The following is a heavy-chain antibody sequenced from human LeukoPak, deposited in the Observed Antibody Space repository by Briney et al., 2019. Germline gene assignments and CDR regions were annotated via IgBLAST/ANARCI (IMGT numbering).Heavy chain of an antibody. Sequence: SETLSLTCAVSGGSIGSYYWSWLRQPPGRALEWIGYIYFTATTNYNPSLKSRVTISVDTSRNQFSLSLTSVTAADTAVYYCAREDPQTRVPEGLDVWGQGTTVTVSS. CDR3: AREDPQTRVPEGLDV. J-gene: IGHJ6*02. CDR2: IYFTATT. CDR1: GGSIGSYY. D-gene: IGHD4/OR15-4a*01. V-gene: IGHV4-59*01.